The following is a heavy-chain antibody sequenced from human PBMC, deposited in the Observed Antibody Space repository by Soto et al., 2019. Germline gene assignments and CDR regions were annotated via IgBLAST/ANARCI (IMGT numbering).Heavy chain of an antibody. CDR1: GGTFSSYA. CDR2: IIPIFGTA. J-gene: IGHJ6*02. CDR3: ARRDSIYYCMDV. Sequence: SVKVSCKASGGTFSSYAISWVRQAPGQGLEWMGGIIPIFGTANYAQKFQGRVTITADESTSTAYMELSSLRSEDTAVYYCARRDSIYYCMDVWGQGTTVTVSS. V-gene: IGHV1-69*13. D-gene: IGHD3-22*01.